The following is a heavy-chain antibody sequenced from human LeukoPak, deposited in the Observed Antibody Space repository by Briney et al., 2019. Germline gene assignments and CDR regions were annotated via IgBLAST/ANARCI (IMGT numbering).Heavy chain of an antibody. CDR2: INPKSGDT. D-gene: IGHD3-9*01. CDR3: ARDGILSGNYPPFDF. J-gene: IGHJ4*02. V-gene: IGHV1-2*06. Sequence: GASVKVSCKTSGYIVTAYYMHWVRQAPGQGLEWMGRINPKSGDTNYAQKFQGRVTMSWDTSLSTGYVELRRLRYDDTAVYFCARDGILSGNYPPFDFWGQGSLVTVSS. CDR1: GYIVTAYY.